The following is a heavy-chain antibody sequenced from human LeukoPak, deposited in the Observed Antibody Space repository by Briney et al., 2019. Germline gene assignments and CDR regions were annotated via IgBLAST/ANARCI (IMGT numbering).Heavy chain of an antibody. V-gene: IGHV3-23*01. CDR1: GFTFNAYA. J-gene: IGHJ4*02. CDR3: ARDYTIRYCSAGSCYPFDS. CDR2: LTNSVGST. Sequence: GGSLRLSCAAFGFTFNAYAMSWVRHALGKGLECGSGLTNSVGSTYYADSVKGRFTISRDNSRNTLYLQMNSLRAEDTAVYYCARDYTIRYCSAGSCYPFDSWGQATLVTVSS. D-gene: IGHD2-15*01.